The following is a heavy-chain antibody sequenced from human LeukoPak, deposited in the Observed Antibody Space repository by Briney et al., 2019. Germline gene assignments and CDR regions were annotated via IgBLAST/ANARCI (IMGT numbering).Heavy chain of an antibody. V-gene: IGHV4-61*02. CDR3: AREGGFGERHFDY. J-gene: IGHJ4*02. CDR2: IYTSGST. CDR1: GGSISSGSYY. Sequence: SETLSLTCTVSGGSISSGSYYWSWIRQPAGKGLEWIGRIYTSGSTNYNPSLKSRVTISVDTSKNQFSLKLSSATAADTAVYYCAREGGFGERHFDYWGQGTLVTVSS. D-gene: IGHD3-10*01.